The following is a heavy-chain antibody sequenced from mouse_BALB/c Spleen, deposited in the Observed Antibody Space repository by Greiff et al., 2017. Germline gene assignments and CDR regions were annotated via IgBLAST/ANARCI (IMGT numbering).Heavy chain of an antibody. CDR2: INPSNGGT. V-gene: IGHV1S81*02. CDR1: GYTFTSYY. Sequence: QVQLKESGAELVKPGASVKLSCKASGYTFTSYYMYWVKQRPGQGLEWIGEINPSNGGTNFNEKFKSKATLTVDKSSSTAYMQLSSLTSEDSAVYYCTRDYYYGYFDYWGQGTTLTVSS. D-gene: IGHD1-1*01. J-gene: IGHJ2*01. CDR3: TRDYYYGYFDY.